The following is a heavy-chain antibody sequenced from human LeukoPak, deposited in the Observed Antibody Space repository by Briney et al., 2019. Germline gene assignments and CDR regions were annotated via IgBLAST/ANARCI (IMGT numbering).Heavy chain of an antibody. CDR1: GYTFTSYG. CDR2: INPNSGDT. CDR3: ARGAVAGTSPFDY. V-gene: IGHV1-2*02. D-gene: IGHD6-19*01. Sequence: ASVKVSCKASGYTFTSYGISWVRQAPGQGLEWMGWINPNSGDTNYAQKFQGRATMTRDTSISTAYMELSRLRSDDTAVYYCARGAVAGTSPFDYWGQGTLVTVSS. J-gene: IGHJ4*02.